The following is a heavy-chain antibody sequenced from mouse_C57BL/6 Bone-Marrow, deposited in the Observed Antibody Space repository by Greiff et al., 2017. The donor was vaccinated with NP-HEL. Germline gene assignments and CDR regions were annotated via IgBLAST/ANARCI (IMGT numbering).Heavy chain of an antibody. CDR2: ISSGGDYI. CDR1: GFTFSSYA. CDR3: TRDLCFSGFLFAY. V-gene: IGHV5-9-1*02. J-gene: IGHJ3*01. Sequence: EVMLVESGAGLVKPGGSLKLSCAASGFTFSSYAMSWVRQTPEKRLEWVAYISSGGDYIYYADTVKGRFTFSRDNARNTLYLQMSSLKSEDTAMYYCTRDLCFSGFLFAYWGQGTLVTVSA.